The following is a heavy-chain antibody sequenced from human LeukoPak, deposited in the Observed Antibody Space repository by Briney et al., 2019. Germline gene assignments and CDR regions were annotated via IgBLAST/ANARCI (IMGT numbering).Heavy chain of an antibody. V-gene: IGHV3-23*01. Sequence: PGGSLRLSCAASGFTFNNYAMSWVRQAPGKGLEWVSAISGSGGSTYYVDSVKGRFTISRDNSKNTLYLQVNSLRAEDTALYYCASLDYFDSSDYGDYWGQGTLVTVSS. CDR1: GFTFNNYA. CDR2: ISGSGGST. CDR3: ASLDYFDSSDYGDY. D-gene: IGHD3-22*01. J-gene: IGHJ4*02.